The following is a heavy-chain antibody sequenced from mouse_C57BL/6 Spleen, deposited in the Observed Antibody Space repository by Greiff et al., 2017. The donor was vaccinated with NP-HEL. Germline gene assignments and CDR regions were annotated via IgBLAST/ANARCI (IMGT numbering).Heavy chain of an antibody. CDR3: VRNWDVMDY. CDR2: IRSKSNNYAT. Sequence: DVQLVESGGGLVQPKGSLKLSCAASGFSFNTYAMNWVRQAPGKGLEWVARIRSKSNNYATYYADSVKDRFTISRDDSESMLYLQMNNLKTEDTAMYYCVRNWDVMDYWGQGTSVTVSS. V-gene: IGHV10-1*01. D-gene: IGHD4-1*01. CDR1: GFSFNTYA. J-gene: IGHJ4*01.